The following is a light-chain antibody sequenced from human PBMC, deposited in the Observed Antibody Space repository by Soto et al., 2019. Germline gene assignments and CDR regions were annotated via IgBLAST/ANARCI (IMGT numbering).Light chain of an antibody. J-gene: IGLJ1*01. V-gene: IGLV2-14*01. Sequence: QSVLTQPASVSGSPGQSITISCTGTSSDLAIYNYVSWYQQQPGKAPKLMIYQVTNRPSGVSNRFSGSRSGNTASLTISGLQTEDEGDYYCASYTTTHTRVFGSGTKVTVL. CDR1: SSDLAIYNY. CDR2: QVT. CDR3: ASYTTTHTRV.